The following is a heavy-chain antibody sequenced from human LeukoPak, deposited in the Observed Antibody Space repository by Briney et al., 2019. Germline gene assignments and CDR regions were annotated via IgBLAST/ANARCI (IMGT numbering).Heavy chain of an antibody. CDR1: GFTFGDHA. J-gene: IGHJ6*02. V-gene: IGHV3-49*04. D-gene: IGHD5-18*01. CDR3: ARGPIQLWIHNAMDV. Sequence: GSLRLSCRGYGFTFGDHAMSWVRQAPGKGLEWVVFIRSKAYRGTTEYAASVKGRFTISRDDSTSIAYLQMNSLRIEDTAVYYCARGPIQLWIHNAMDVWGQGTTVTVSS. CDR2: IRSKAYRGTT.